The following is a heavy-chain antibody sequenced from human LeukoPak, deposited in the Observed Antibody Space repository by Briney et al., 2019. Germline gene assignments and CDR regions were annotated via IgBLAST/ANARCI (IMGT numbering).Heavy chain of an antibody. V-gene: IGHV3-23*01. CDR3: ARLWFGELFGAFDI. D-gene: IGHD3-10*01. CDR1: GSTFSSYA. CDR2: ISGSGGST. J-gene: IGHJ3*02. Sequence: GGSLRLSCAASGSTFSSYAMSWVRQAPGKGLEWVSAISGSGGSTYYADSVKGRFTISRDNSKNTLYLQMNSLRAEDAAVYYCARLWFGELFGAFDIWGQGTMVTVSS.